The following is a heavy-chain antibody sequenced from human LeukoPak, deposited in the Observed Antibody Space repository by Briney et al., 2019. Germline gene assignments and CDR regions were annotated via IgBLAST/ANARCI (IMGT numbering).Heavy chain of an antibody. CDR2: ISSSSSYI. Sequence: PGGSLRLSCAASGFTFSSYSMNWVRQAPGKGLEWVSSISSSSSYIYYADSVKGRFTISRDNAKNSLYLQMNSLRAEDTAVYYCARTLGIIGGGFDYWGQGTLVTVSS. V-gene: IGHV3-21*01. CDR3: ARTLGIIGGGFDY. J-gene: IGHJ4*02. D-gene: IGHD3-16*01. CDR1: GFTFSSYS.